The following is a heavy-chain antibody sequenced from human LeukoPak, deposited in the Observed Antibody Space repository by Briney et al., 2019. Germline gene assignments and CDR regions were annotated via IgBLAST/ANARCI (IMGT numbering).Heavy chain of an antibody. J-gene: IGHJ6*02. D-gene: IGHD1-14*01. Sequence: ASVKVSCKASGYTFTGYYMHWVRQAPGQRLEWMGWINPNSGGTNYAQKFQGWATMTRDTSISTAYMELSRLRSDDTAVYYCARDLPDHGMDVWGQGTTVTVSS. CDR3: ARDLPDHGMDV. CDR2: INPNSGGT. CDR1: GYTFTGYY. V-gene: IGHV1-2*04.